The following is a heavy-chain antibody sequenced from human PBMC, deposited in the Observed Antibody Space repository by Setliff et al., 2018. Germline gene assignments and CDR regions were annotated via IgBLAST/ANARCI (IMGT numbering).Heavy chain of an antibody. Sequence: PGGSLRLSCAASGFTFSSYSMNWVRQAPGKGLEWVSYISSSSSTIYYADSVKGRFTISRDNSKNTLFLQMNSLRAEDTAVYYCARDVDYSRPEYYYGMDVWGQGTTVTVSS. CDR2: ISSSSSTI. CDR3: ARDVDYSRPEYYYGMDV. J-gene: IGHJ6*02. V-gene: IGHV3-48*01. CDR1: GFTFSSYS. D-gene: IGHD4-4*01.